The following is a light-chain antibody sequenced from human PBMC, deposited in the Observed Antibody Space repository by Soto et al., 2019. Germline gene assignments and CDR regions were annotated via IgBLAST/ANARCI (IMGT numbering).Light chain of an antibody. V-gene: IGLV2-14*01. CDR1: SSDVGGYNY. J-gene: IGLJ1*01. Sequence: QSVLTQPASVSGSPGQSITISCTRTSSDVGGYNYVSWYQHHAGKAPRLMIYASSNRPSGVSHRFSGSRSGNTASLTISGLQAEDEADYYCSSYTSGTTLYVFGTGTKLTVL. CDR2: ASS. CDR3: SSYTSGTTLYV.